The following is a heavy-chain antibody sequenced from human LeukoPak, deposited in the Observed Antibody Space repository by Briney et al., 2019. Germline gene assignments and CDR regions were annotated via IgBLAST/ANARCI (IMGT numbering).Heavy chain of an antibody. D-gene: IGHD5-12*01. CDR3: ARDAGNSGYGCDL. J-gene: IGHJ5*02. V-gene: IGHV3-48*01. Sequence: GGSLRLSCAASGFISSQYSMNWVRQAPGKGREWVSHIRSSSETFYADSVKGRFTISRDNARNSLYLQMNNLRGEDTAIYYCARDAGNSGYGCDLWGQGTLVTVSS. CDR1: GFISSQYS. CDR2: IRSSSET.